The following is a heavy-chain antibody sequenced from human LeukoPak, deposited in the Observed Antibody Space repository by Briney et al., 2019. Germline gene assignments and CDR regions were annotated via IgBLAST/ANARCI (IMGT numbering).Heavy chain of an antibody. D-gene: IGHD5-18*01. V-gene: IGHV4-61*02. CDR3: ARDLGYGYYFYYYLDV. CDR1: GGSISSYY. J-gene: IGHJ6*03. CDR2: MHASGNT. Sequence: SQTLSLTCTVSGGSISSYYWTWIRPPAGQGLEYLGRMHASGNTYYNPSLNSRVAISIETTKNQFSLKVSSVAAADTAVYYCARDLGYGYYFYYYLDVWGKGTTVTVSS.